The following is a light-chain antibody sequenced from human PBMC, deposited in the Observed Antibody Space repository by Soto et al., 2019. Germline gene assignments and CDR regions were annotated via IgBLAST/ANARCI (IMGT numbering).Light chain of an antibody. V-gene: IGLV2-8*01. CDR2: EVS. J-gene: IGLJ3*02. Sequence: QSALTQPPSASGYPGQSVTISCTGTSSDVGGYNYVSWYQQHPGKAPKLMIYEVSKRPSGVADRFSGSKSGNTASLTVSGLQAEDEADYYCSSYAGRNNWVFGGGTKLNVL. CDR1: SSDVGGYNY. CDR3: SSYAGRNNWV.